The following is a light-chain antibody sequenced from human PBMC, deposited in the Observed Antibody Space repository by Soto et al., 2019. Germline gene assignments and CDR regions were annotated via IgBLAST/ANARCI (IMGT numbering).Light chain of an antibody. CDR1: QSLEDSDGNSY. V-gene: IGKV2-24*01. J-gene: IGKJ1*01. CDR2: KIS. Sequence: IVMTQTPLSSAVTLGQPASISCRSRQSLEDSDGNSYLSWLHQRPGQPPRLXXYKISNRLSGVSSRFSGSGSGTEVTLIISSLKTEDGSTYYCQKYDSAPWAFGQGTKVDIK. CDR3: QKYDSAPWA.